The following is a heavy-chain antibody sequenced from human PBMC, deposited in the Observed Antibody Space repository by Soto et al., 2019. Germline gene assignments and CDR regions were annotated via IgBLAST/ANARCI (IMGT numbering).Heavy chain of an antibody. CDR3: ASATYCSSTSCYEDDAFDI. V-gene: IGHV3-9*01. CDR1: GFTFDDYA. Sequence: EVQLVESGGGLVQPGRSLRLSCASSGFTFDDYAMHWVRQAPGKGLEWVSGISWNSGSIGYADSVKGRFTISRDNAKNSLYLQMNSLRAEDTALYYCASATYCSSTSCYEDDAFDIWGQGTMVTVSS. CDR2: ISWNSGSI. J-gene: IGHJ3*02. D-gene: IGHD2-2*01.